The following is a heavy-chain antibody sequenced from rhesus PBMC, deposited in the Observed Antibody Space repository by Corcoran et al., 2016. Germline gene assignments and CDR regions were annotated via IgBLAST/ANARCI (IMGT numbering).Heavy chain of an antibody. CDR2: VVSRTGRA. V-gene: IGHV4S5*01. D-gene: IGHD4-29*01. CDR1: GGSLSTYS. J-gene: IGHJ1*01. CDR3: ARKEDGNGII. Sequence: QVQLQESGPGLVKPSETLSLTCILSGGSLSTYSWNWIRQPPGKGLGWIGYVVSRTGRALHNPSLNTRVTISTDPSKNQFSLRLTSVTVADTAVYYCARKEDGNGIIWGQGVMVTVSS.